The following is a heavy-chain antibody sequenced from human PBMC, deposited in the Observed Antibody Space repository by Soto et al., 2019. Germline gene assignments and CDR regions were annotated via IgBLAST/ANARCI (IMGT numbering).Heavy chain of an antibody. CDR3: ARAVEDWFDP. CDR2: IYYSGST. CDR1: GGSISSYY. D-gene: IGHD2-21*01. Sequence: SETLSLTCTVSGGSISSYYWSWIRQPPGKGLEWIGYIYYSGSTNYNPSLKSRVTISVDTSKDQFSLKLSSVTAADTAVYYCARAVEDWFDPWGQGALVTVSS. V-gene: IGHV4-59*01. J-gene: IGHJ5*02.